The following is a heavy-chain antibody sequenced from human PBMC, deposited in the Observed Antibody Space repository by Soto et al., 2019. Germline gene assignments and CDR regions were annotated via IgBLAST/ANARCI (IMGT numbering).Heavy chain of an antibody. V-gene: IGHV4-4*07. CDR1: GGSLSPYY. CDR2: VYISGST. J-gene: IGHJ3*02. CDR3: ARGGRDGFDI. Sequence: PEEPCLPWTGSGGSLSPYYWNLFRQSAGKGLEWIGRVYISGSTNYHPSLKSRVAMSVDTSNNQFSLKVTSVTAADTAVYYCARGGRDGFDIWGQGTMVTVS.